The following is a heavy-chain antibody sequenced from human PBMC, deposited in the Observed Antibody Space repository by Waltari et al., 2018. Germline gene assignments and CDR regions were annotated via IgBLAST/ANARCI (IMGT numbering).Heavy chain of an antibody. Sequence: QVQLVESGGGVVQPGRSLRLSCAASGFTFSSYGMHWVRQAPGKGLEWVAVIWYDGSNKYYADSVKGRFTISRDNSKNTLYLQMNSLRAEDTAVYYCARVGDGTGMDVWGQGTTVTVSS. V-gene: IGHV3-33*01. J-gene: IGHJ6*02. CDR1: GFTFSSYG. CDR2: IWYDGSNK. CDR3: ARVGDGTGMDV. D-gene: IGHD1-1*01.